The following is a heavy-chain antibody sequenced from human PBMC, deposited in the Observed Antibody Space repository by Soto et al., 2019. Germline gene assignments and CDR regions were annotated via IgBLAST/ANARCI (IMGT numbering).Heavy chain of an antibody. Sequence: GGSLRLSCAGSGFTFGTYSMDWVRQAAGKGLEWIAYISYDSDTIQYADSVKGRFTISRDNAKNSLYLQMNSLRDEDTAVYYCARLYYDYVWGQGTTVTVCS. J-gene: IGHJ6*02. V-gene: IGHV3-48*02. D-gene: IGHD3-3*01. CDR3: ARLYYDYV. CDR1: GFTFGTYS. CDR2: ISYDSDTI.